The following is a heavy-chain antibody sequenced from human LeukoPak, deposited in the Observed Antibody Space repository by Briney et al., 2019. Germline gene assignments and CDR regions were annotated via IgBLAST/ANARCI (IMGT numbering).Heavy chain of an antibody. Sequence: GGSLRLSCAASGFSFSSYEMNWVRQAAGKGLGWVSYISSSGSTIYYADSVKGRFTISRDNAKNSLYLQMNSLRAEDTAVYYCAREGWQYGMDVWGQGTTVTVSS. J-gene: IGHJ6*02. CDR3: AREGWQYGMDV. CDR2: ISSSGSTI. D-gene: IGHD5-24*01. CDR1: GFSFSSYE. V-gene: IGHV3-48*03.